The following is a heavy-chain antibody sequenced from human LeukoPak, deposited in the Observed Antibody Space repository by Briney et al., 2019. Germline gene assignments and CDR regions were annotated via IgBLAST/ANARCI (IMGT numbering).Heavy chain of an antibody. J-gene: IGHJ4*02. CDR3: ARDLGDYYFDY. V-gene: IGHV1-2*02. D-gene: IGHD2-21*01. Sequence: ASVKVSCKASGYTFTGYYIHWVRQAPGQGLEWMGWINPSSGGTNYAQKFQGRVTITRDTSISTAYMELSRLRSDDTAVYYCARDLGDYYFDYWGEGTLVTVSS. CDR1: GYTFTGYY. CDR2: INPSSGGT.